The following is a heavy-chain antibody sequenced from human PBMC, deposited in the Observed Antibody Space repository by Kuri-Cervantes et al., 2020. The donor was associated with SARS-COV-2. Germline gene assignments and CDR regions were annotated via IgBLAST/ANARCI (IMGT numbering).Heavy chain of an antibody. D-gene: IGHD1-26*01. Sequence: GGSLRLSCAASGFTVSSNYMSWVRQAPGKGLEWVSVIYSGGSTYYADSVKGRFTISRDNSKNTLYLQMNSLRAGDTAVCYCASSGSPYYYYGMDVWGQGTTVTVSS. CDR1: GFTVSSNY. V-gene: IGHV3-66*01. CDR3: ASSGSPYYYYGMDV. CDR2: IYSGGST. J-gene: IGHJ6*02.